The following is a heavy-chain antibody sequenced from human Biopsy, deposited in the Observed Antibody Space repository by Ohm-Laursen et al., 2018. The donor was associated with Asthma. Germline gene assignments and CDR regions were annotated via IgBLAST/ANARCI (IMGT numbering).Heavy chain of an antibody. J-gene: IGHJ6*02. D-gene: IGHD4-17*01. CDR3: AREVSTVDYGYYYFAMDV. Sequence: SSVKVSCKASGGTFSRYAISWVRQAPRQGLEWMGGPIPVLGTADYAPMFEGRVTITADESTSTAYLELTSLRSEDSAVYYCAREVSTVDYGYYYFAMDVWGQGTTVTVSS. V-gene: IGHV1-69*01. CDR2: PIPVLGTA. CDR1: GGTFSRYA.